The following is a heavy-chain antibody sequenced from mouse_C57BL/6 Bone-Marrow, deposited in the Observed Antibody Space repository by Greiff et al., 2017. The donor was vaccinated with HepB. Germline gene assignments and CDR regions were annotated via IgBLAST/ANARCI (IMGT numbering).Heavy chain of an antibody. CDR3: AREGYYYGSSYYAMDY. Sequence: QVQLKESGAELVKPGASVKISCKASGYAFSSYWMNWVKQRPGKGLEWIGQIYPGDGDTNYNGKFKGKATLTADKSSSTAYMQLSSLTSEDSAVYFCAREGYYYGSSYYAMDYWGQGTSVTVSS. J-gene: IGHJ4*01. CDR2: IYPGDGDT. V-gene: IGHV1-80*01. CDR1: GYAFSSYW. D-gene: IGHD1-1*01.